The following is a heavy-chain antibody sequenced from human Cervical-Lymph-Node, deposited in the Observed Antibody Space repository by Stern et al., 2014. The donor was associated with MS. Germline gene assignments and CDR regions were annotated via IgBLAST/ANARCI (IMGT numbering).Heavy chain of an antibody. J-gene: IGHJ4*02. CDR1: GFMFNHYN. CDR3: AKDDAAGSIDF. D-gene: IGHD6-13*01. V-gene: IGHV3-43*01. Sequence: EVQLLESGGAVVQPGGSLRLSWAGSGFMFNHYNMHWVRQAPGKGLEWVSLIHSDDGTTSYADSVKGRFIISRDNTKNVLYLQMHSLTAEGTALYYCAKDDAAGSIDFWGQGTPVIVSS. CDR2: IHSDDGTT.